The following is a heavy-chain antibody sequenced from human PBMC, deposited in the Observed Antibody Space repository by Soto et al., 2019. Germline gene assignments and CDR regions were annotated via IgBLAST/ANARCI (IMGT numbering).Heavy chain of an antibody. J-gene: IGHJ3*02. V-gene: IGHV3-23*01. CDR3: AKDATKNYGVYVSYAFDI. CDR2: ISGSGGST. D-gene: IGHD4-17*01. Sequence: GGSLRLSCAASGFTFSSYAMSWVRQAPGKGLEWVSAISGSGGSTYYADSVKGRFTISRDNSKNTLYLQMNSLRAEDTAVYYCAKDATKNYGVYVSYAFDIWGQGTMVTVSS. CDR1: GFTFSSYA.